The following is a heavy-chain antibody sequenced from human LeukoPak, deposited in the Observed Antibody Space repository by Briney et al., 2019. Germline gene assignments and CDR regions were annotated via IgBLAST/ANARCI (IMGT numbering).Heavy chain of an antibody. D-gene: IGHD5-12*01. V-gene: IGHV4-59*01. CDR1: GGSISTYY. CDR3: ARGGGYASPIGY. J-gene: IGHJ4*02. CDR2: IYHSGST. Sequence: SETLSHTCTLSGGSISTYYWNWIRQPPGKGLEWIGYIYHSGSTNYNPSLKSRVTISVDTSKNQFSLKLSSVTAADTAVYYCARGGGYASPIGYWGQGALVTVSS.